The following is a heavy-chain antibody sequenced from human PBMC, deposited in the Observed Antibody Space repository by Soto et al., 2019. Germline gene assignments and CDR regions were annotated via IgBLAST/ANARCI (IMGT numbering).Heavy chain of an antibody. CDR1: GFSLSTSSMC. V-gene: IGHV2-70*13. Sequence: GSGPTLVNPTQTLTLTCTFSGFSLSTSSMCVSWIRQPPGKALEWLALIDWHNDKHYTTSLKTRLTISKDTSKNQVVLTMTNMDPVDTATYYCARYYSGRSFDFWGPGTQVTVSS. J-gene: IGHJ4*02. CDR2: IDWHNDK. CDR3: ARYYSGRSFDF. D-gene: IGHD3-10*01.